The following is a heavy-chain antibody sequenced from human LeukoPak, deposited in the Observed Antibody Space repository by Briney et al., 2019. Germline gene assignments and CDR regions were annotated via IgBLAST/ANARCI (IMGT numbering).Heavy chain of an antibody. CDR1: GYPINNAYY. V-gene: IGHV4-38-2*01. CDR2: LYHPDST. D-gene: IGHD3-10*01. Sequence: SETLSLTCAVSGYPINNAYYWVWIRQPPGQGLEWIGSLYHPDSTYYNPSLKSRVTMSVDTSRNQFSLKLSFVTAAGTAVYYCARQYDSYFYYYLDLWGTGTTVTVSS. J-gene: IGHJ6*04. CDR3: ARQYDSYFYYYLDL.